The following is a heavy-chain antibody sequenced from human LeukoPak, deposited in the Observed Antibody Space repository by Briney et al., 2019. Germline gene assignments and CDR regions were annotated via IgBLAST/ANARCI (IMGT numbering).Heavy chain of an antibody. CDR2: INHRGSA. CDR1: GGSLSGYY. Sequence: PSETLSLTCGVYGGSLSGYYWNWIRQPPGKGLEWIGEINHRGSAHYKPSLKSRVTISLDTSKNQFSLTLSFVTAADTALYYCARGNSGGAFGDFYYFMDVWGKGTTVSVSS. J-gene: IGHJ6*03. V-gene: IGHV4-34*01. CDR3: ARGNSGGAFGDFYYFMDV. D-gene: IGHD1-1*01.